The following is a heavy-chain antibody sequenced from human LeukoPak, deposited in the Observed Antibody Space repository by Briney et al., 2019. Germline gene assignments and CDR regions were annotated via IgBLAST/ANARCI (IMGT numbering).Heavy chain of an antibody. CDR3: AKKERVLRYFIVGYMDV. CDR1: GFTFSSYE. J-gene: IGHJ6*03. Sequence: GGSLRLSCAASGFTFSSYEMNWVRQAPGKGLEWVSYISSSGSTIYYADSVKGRFTISRDNSKNTLYLQMNSLRAEDTAVYYCAKKERVLRYFIVGYMDVWGKGTTVTVSS. V-gene: IGHV3-48*03. D-gene: IGHD3-9*01. CDR2: ISSSGSTI.